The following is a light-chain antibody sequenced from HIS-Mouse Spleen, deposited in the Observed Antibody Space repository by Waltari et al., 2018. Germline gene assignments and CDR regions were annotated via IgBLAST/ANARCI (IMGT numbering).Light chain of an antibody. V-gene: IGLV3-9*01. J-gene: IGLJ2*01. CDR1: NIGSKN. CDR3: QVWDSSTVV. Sequence: SYELTQPLSVSVALGQTARITCGGNNIGSKNVHWYQQKPGQAPLLVIYRDSNRPSGLPERFSGSNSGNTATLTISRAQAGDEADYYCQVWDSSTVVFGGGTKLTVL. CDR2: RDS.